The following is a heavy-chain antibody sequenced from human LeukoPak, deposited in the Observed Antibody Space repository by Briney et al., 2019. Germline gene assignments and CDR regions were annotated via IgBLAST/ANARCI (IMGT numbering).Heavy chain of an antibody. V-gene: IGHV1-8*03. Sequence: ASVKVSCKASGYTFTSYDINWVRQTTGQGLEWMGWMNPNSGNRGYAQKFQGRVTVTSDTSTSTAYMELGSLRSEDTAVYYCARLSGCTGGNCYDVVYWGQGTLVTVSS. D-gene: IGHD2-15*01. J-gene: IGHJ4*02. CDR3: ARLSGCTGGNCYDVVY. CDR1: GYTFTSYD. CDR2: MNPNSGNR.